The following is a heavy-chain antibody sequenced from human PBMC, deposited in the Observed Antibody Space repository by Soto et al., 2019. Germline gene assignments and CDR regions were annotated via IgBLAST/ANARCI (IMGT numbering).Heavy chain of an antibody. D-gene: IGHD6-13*01. CDR3: ARLGSSGWYQGSYFDY. J-gene: IGHJ4*02. CDR1: GGSITRNNHY. Sequence: QLQLQESGPGLVKPSETLSLTCTVSGGSITRNNHYWGWIRQSPGKGLEWIGNILYSGSTNYNPSLKSRFTISVETSKHQFSPKMSSVTAADTAVYYCARLGSSGWYQGSYFDYWGQGTLVTVSS. CDR2: ILYSGST. V-gene: IGHV4-39*01.